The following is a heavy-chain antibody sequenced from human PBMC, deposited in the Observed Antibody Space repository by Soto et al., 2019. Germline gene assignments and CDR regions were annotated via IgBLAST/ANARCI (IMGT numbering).Heavy chain of an antibody. Sequence: TSETLSLTCTVSGGSISSYYWSWIRQPPGKGLEWIGYIYYSGSTNYNPSLKSRVTISVDTSKNQFSLKLSSVTAADTAVYYCARCPTTTYYYYYMDVWGKGTTVTVSS. V-gene: IGHV4-59*01. CDR3: ARCPTTTYYYYYMDV. CDR1: GGSISSYY. CDR2: IYYSGST. D-gene: IGHD1-26*01. J-gene: IGHJ6*03.